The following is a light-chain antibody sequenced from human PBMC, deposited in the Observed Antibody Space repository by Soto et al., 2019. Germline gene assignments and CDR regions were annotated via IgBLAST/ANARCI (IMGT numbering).Light chain of an antibody. CDR2: KAS. J-gene: IGKJ1*01. V-gene: IGKV1-5*03. Sequence: DIQMTQSPSSLSASVGDRVTISCRGSQGISSWLAWYQQKPGKAPRLLIYKASSLASGVPSRFSGSGSGTEFTLTISSLQPDDFATYYCQQHNSYSRTFGQGTKVDIK. CDR3: QQHNSYSRT. CDR1: QGISSW.